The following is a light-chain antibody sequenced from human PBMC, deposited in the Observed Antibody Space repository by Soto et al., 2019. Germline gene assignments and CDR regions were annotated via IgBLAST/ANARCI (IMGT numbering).Light chain of an antibody. CDR3: QQLDSYPLT. Sequence: EIVLTQSPATLSLSPGERATLSCRASQSISYNLAWYQQKPGQAPRLLIYDASNRATGVPARFSGSGSGTDFTLSISSLEPEDFAVYYCQQLDSYPLTFGGGTKVEIK. CDR2: DAS. J-gene: IGKJ4*01. CDR1: QSISYN. V-gene: IGKV3-11*01.